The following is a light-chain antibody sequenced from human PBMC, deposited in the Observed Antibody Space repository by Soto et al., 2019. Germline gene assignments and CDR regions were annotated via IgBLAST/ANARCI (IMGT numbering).Light chain of an antibody. J-gene: IGLJ2*01. CDR1: SSDVGGYNY. CDR3: SSYTSSSTYVV. Sequence: QSVLTQPASVSGSPGQSITISCTGTSSDVGGYNYVSWYQQHPGKAPKLMIYEVSNRPSGVSNRFSGSKSGNTASLTISGLQAEDEADYYCSSYTSSSTYVVFGGGTKPTVL. V-gene: IGLV2-14*01. CDR2: EVS.